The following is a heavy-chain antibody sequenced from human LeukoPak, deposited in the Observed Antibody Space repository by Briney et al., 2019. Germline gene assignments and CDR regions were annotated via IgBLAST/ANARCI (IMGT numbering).Heavy chain of an antibody. V-gene: IGHV3-48*02. J-gene: IGHJ3*01. D-gene: IGHD4-23*01. CDR3: AKDPNGDYVGAFDF. CDR2: ISSSSSTI. CDR1: GFTFSSYS. Sequence: GGSLRLSCAGSGFTFSSYSMTWVRQAPGKGLEWVSYISSSSSTIYYADSVKGRFTISRDNAKNSLYLQMSSLRDEDTAVYYCAKDPNGDYVGAFDFWGQGTLVSVSS.